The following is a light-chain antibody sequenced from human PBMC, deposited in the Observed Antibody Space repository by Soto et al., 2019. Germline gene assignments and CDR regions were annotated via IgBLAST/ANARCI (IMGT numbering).Light chain of an antibody. CDR1: QSIDNW. CDR3: QHYNGYPYT. CDR2: DAS. Sequence: DIQMTQSPSPLSASIGDRVTITCRASQSIDNWLAWYQQKPGKAPQLLIYDASRVKTGVPSRFTASGSGTEFTLTINTLQADDSATYFCQHYNGYPYTFGPGXXXXI. J-gene: IGKJ2*01. V-gene: IGKV1-5*01.